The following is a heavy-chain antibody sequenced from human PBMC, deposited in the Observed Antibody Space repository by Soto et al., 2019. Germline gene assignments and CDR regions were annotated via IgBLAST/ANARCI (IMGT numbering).Heavy chain of an antibody. D-gene: IGHD3-9*01. CDR3: AASVYDILTGPGFDY. J-gene: IGHJ4*02. Sequence: GESLKISCKGSGYSFSSYWIGCVRQMPGKGLEWMGIIYPGDSDTRYSPSFQGQVTISADKSISTAYLQWSSLKASDTAMYYCAASVYDILTGPGFDYWGQGTLVTVSS. V-gene: IGHV5-51*01. CDR2: IYPGDSDT. CDR1: GYSFSSYW.